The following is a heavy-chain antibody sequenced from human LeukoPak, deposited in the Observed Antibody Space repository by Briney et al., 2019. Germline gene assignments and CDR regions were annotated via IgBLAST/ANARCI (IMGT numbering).Heavy chain of an antibody. J-gene: IGHJ3*02. CDR3: ASRVSGYSSSWQAFDI. CDR1: GGSISSSNYY. Sequence: SETLSLTCTVSGGSISSSNYYWGWIRQPPGKGLEWIGSIYYSGSTYYNPSLKSRVTISVDTSKNQFSLKLSSVTAADTAVYYCASRVSGYSSSWQAFDIWGQGTMVTVSS. V-gene: IGHV4-39*07. CDR2: IYYSGST. D-gene: IGHD6-13*01.